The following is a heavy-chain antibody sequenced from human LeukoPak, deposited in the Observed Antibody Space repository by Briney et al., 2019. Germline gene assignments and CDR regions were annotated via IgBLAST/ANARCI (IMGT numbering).Heavy chain of an antibody. CDR1: GLTFTTYA. V-gene: IGHV3-23*01. D-gene: IGHD4-17*01. Sequence: GGSLRLSCAVSGLTFTTYAMTWVRQAPGKGLQWVSTITGSGSTYYADSVKGRFTISRDNSQNTLYLQMNNLRAEDTAVYYCAKGYGDYMAWFDPWGQGTLVTVSS. CDR2: ITGSGST. CDR3: AKGYGDYMAWFDP. J-gene: IGHJ5*02.